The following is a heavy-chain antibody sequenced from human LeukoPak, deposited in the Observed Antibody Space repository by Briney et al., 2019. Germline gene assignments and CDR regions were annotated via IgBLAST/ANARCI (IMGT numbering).Heavy chain of an antibody. CDR1: GFTFDDYA. V-gene: IGHV3-9*01. J-gene: IGHJ4*02. CDR3: AKGAAAGNLWDY. CDR2: ISWNSGSI. D-gene: IGHD6-13*01. Sequence: PGGSLRLSCAASGFTFDDYAMHWVRQAPGKGLEWVSGISWNSGSIGYADSVKGRFTISRDNAKNSLYLQMNSLRAEDTALYYCAKGAAAGNLWDYWGQGTLVTVSS.